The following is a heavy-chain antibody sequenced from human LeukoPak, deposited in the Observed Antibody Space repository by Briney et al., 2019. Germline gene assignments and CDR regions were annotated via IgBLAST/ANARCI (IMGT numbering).Heavy chain of an antibody. Sequence: SGGSLRLSCAASGFTFSSYSMNWVRQAPGKGLEWVSSISSSSSYIYYADSVKGRFTISRDNAKNSLYLQMNSLRAEDTAVYYCARSENLEDAFDIWGQGTMVTVSS. V-gene: IGHV3-21*01. CDR2: ISSSSSYI. CDR3: ARSENLEDAFDI. D-gene: IGHD1-7*01. CDR1: GFTFSSYS. J-gene: IGHJ3*02.